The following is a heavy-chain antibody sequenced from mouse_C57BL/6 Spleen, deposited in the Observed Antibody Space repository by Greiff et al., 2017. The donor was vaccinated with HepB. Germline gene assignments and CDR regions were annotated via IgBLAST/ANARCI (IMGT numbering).Heavy chain of an antibody. Sequence: VQLQQSGPEPVKPGASVKISCKASGYTFTDYYMNWVKQSHGKSLEWIGDINPNNGGTSYNQKFKGKATLTVDKSSSTAYMELRSLTSEDSAVYCCARGLREAWFAYWGQGTLVTVSA. V-gene: IGHV1-26*01. CDR1: GYTFTDYY. CDR2: INPNNGGT. CDR3: ARGLREAWFAY. J-gene: IGHJ3*01. D-gene: IGHD3-1*01.